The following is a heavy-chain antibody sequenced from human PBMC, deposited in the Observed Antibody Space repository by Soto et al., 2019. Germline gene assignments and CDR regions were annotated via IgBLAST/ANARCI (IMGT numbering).Heavy chain of an antibody. CDR3: ARQDVDIVATSLGYYYYGMDV. Sequence: GGSLRLSCAASGFTFSSYAMHWVRQAPGKGLEWVAVISYDGSNKYYADSVKGRFTISRDNSKNTLYLQMNSLRAEDTAVYYCARQDVDIVATSLGYYYYGMDVWGQGTTVTV. J-gene: IGHJ6*02. CDR1: GFTFSSYA. V-gene: IGHV3-30-3*01. CDR2: ISYDGSNK. D-gene: IGHD5-12*01.